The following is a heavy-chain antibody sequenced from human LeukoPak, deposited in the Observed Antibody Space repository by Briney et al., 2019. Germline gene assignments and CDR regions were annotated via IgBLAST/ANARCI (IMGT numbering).Heavy chain of an antibody. CDR2: INTDGTVT. J-gene: IGHJ4*02. Sequence: PGGCLRLSCAASGFTFSKYWMLWVRQAPGKGLESVSRINTDGTVTTYADSVKGRFTVSRGNADNTMFLQMNSERDEDTAVYYCATKQWLAPPPDSWGQGTPVTVSS. CDR1: GFTFSKYW. CDR3: ATKQWLAPPPDS. D-gene: IGHD6-19*01. V-gene: IGHV3-74*01.